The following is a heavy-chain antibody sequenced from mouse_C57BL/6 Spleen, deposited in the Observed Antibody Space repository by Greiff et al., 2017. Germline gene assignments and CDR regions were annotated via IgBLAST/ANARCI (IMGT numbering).Heavy chain of an antibody. Sequence: QVQLKESGPGLVQPSQSLSITCTVSGFSLTSYGVHWVRQSPGTGLEWLGVIWSGGSTDYNAAFISRLSISKDNSKSQVFFKMNSLQADDTAIYYCARNHGYDDYAMDYWGQGTSVTVSS. CDR2: IWSGGST. D-gene: IGHD2-2*01. V-gene: IGHV2-2*01. CDR1: GFSLTSYG. J-gene: IGHJ4*01. CDR3: ARNHGYDDYAMDY.